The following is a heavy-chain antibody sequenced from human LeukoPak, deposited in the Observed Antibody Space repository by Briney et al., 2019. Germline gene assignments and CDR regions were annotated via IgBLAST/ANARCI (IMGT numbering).Heavy chain of an antibody. J-gene: IGHJ5*02. CDR2: ISSSSSYI. D-gene: IGHD1-14*01. V-gene: IGHV3-21*01. CDR1: GFTFSSYS. CDR3: ASSEILYNP. Sequence: GGSLRLSCAASGFTFSSYSMNWVRQAPGKGLEWVSSISSSSSYIYYAGSMKGRFTISRDNAKNSLYLQMNSLRAEDTAVYYCASSEILYNPWGQGTLVTVSS.